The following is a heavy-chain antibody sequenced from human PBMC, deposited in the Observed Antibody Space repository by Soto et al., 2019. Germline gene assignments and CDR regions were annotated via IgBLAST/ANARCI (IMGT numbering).Heavy chain of an antibody. CDR2: ISSSGSTI. CDR3: AREGFSSSWRPYYYYYYGMDV. Sequence: KPGGSLRLSCAASGFTFSDYYMSWIRQAPGKGLEWVSYISSSGSTIYYADSVKGRFTISRDNAKNSLYLQMSSLRAEDTAVYYCAREGFSSSWRPYYYYYYGMDVWGQGTTVTVSS. J-gene: IGHJ6*02. CDR1: GFTFSDYY. D-gene: IGHD6-13*01. V-gene: IGHV3-11*01.